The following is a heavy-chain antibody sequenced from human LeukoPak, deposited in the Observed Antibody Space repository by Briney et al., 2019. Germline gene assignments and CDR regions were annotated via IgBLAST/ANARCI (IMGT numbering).Heavy chain of an antibody. D-gene: IGHD1-26*01. Sequence: GGALRLSCAASGFTFSSYSMNWVRQARGKGLEGVSYISSSSSTIYYADSVKGRFTISRDNAKNSLYLQMNSLRAEDTAVYYCARVGATTFRAFDIWGQGTMVTVSP. CDR3: ARVGATTFRAFDI. J-gene: IGHJ3*02. CDR1: GFTFSSYS. V-gene: IGHV3-48*04. CDR2: ISSSSSTI.